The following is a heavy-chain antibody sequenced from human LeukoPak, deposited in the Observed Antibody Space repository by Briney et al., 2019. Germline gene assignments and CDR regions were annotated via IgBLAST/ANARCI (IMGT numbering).Heavy chain of an antibody. CDR1: GFTFTTYG. CDR3: AKSEEDAWSDAFDI. D-gene: IGHD2-15*01. Sequence: GGSLRLSCAASGFTFTTYGIHWVRQAPGKGLEWVAVIWNDGSNKYYADSVRGRFTISRENSKNTLSLQMNSLRTEDTAVYYCAKSEEDAWSDAFDIWGQGTVVTVSS. J-gene: IGHJ3*02. V-gene: IGHV3-30*02. CDR2: IWNDGSNK.